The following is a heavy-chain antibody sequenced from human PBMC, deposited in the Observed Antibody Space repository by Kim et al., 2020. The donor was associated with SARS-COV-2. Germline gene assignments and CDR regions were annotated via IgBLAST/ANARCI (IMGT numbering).Heavy chain of an antibody. V-gene: IGHV3-48*03. CDR1: GFTFSSYE. D-gene: IGHD3-3*01. CDR2: ISSSGSTI. CDR3: ASLYDFWSGYYERYYYYGMDV. Sequence: GGSLRLSCAASGFTFSSYEMNWVRQAPGKGLEWVSYISSSGSTIYYADSVKGRFTISRDNAKNSLYLQMNSLRAEDTAVYYCASLYDFWSGYYERYYYYGMDVWGQGTTVTVSS. J-gene: IGHJ6*02.